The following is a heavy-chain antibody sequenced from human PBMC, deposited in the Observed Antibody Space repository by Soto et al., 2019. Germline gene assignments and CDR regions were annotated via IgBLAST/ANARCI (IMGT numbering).Heavy chain of an antibody. CDR1: GFTFDDYA. J-gene: IGHJ6*02. Sequence: EVQLVESGGGLVQPGRSLRLSCAASGFTFDDYAMHWVRQAPGKGLEWVSGISWNSGSIGYADSVKGRFTISRDKAKNSLYLQMNSLRAEDTALYYCAKDGRYYYCGMDVWGQGTTVTVSS. CDR3: AKDGRYYYCGMDV. V-gene: IGHV3-9*01. CDR2: ISWNSGSI.